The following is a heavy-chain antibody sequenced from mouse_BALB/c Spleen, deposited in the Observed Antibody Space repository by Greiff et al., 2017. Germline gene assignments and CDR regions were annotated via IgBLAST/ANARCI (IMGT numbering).Heavy chain of an antibody. CDR3: ARAFDGYLDY. J-gene: IGHJ2*01. CDR1: GFTFSSFG. V-gene: IGHV5-17*02. Sequence: EVKVEESGGGLVQPGGSRKLSCAASGFTFSSFGMHWVRQAPEKGLEWVAYISSGSSTIYYADTVKGRFTISRDNPKNTLFLQMTSLRSEDTAMYYCARAFDGYLDYWGQGTTLTVSS. CDR2: ISSGSSTI. D-gene: IGHD2-3*01.